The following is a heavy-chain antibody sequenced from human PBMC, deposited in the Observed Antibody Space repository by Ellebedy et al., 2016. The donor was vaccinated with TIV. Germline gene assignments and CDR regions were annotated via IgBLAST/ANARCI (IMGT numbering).Heavy chain of an antibody. CDR2: IKQDGSEK. CDR1: GFTFSSYS. J-gene: IGHJ3*02. V-gene: IGHV3-7*04. Sequence: GGSLRLXCAASGFTFSSYSMNWVRQAPGKGLEWVANIKQDGSEKYYVDSVKGRFTISRDNAKNSLYLQMNSLRAEDTAVYYCARAKIAGVKTNAFDIWGQGTMVTVSS. D-gene: IGHD6-13*01. CDR3: ARAKIAGVKTNAFDI.